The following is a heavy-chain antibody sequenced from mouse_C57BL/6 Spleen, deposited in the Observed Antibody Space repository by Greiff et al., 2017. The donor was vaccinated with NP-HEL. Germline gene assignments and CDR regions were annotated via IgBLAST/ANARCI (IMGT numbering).Heavy chain of an antibody. CDR2: IDPSDSYT. V-gene: IGHV1-50*01. Sequence: VKLQQPGAELVKPGASVKLSCKASGYTFTSYWMQWVKQRPGQGLEWIGEIDPSDSYTNYNQKFKGKATLTVDTSSSTAYMQLSSLTSEDSAVYYCAGNYKGNYFDYWGQGTTLTVSS. D-gene: IGHD2-1*01. J-gene: IGHJ2*01. CDR3: AGNYKGNYFDY. CDR1: GYTFTSYW.